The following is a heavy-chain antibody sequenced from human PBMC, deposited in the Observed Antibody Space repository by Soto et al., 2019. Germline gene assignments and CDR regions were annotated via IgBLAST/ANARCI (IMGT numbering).Heavy chain of an antibody. CDR1: GYTFTSYG. CDR3: ARALDTPPARIPYGPYSMDV. CDR2: ISAYNGNT. D-gene: IGHD6-6*01. J-gene: IGHJ6*03. Sequence: QVQLVQSGAEVKKPGASVKVSCKASGYTFTSYGINWVRQAPGQGLEWMGWISAYNGNTNFAQKLQDRVTMTTDTYPSTAYMALGSLRSDDTAVYYCARALDTPPARIPYGPYSMDVWGKGTTVTVSS. V-gene: IGHV1-18*01.